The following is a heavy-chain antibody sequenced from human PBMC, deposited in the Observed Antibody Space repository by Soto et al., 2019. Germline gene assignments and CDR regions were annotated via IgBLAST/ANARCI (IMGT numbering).Heavy chain of an antibody. CDR1: GYTFTSYA. V-gene: IGHV1-3*01. CDR3: ASTLSGYYYYSYYMDV. D-gene: IGHD5-12*01. J-gene: IGHJ6*03. CDR2: INAGNGYT. Sequence: QVQLVQSGAEVKKPGASVKVSCKASGYTFTSYAMHWVRQAPGQRLEWMGWINAGNGYTKYSQKFQGRVTITRDTSASTAYMELSSLRSEDMAVYYCASTLSGYYYYSYYMDVWGKGPTVTVSS.